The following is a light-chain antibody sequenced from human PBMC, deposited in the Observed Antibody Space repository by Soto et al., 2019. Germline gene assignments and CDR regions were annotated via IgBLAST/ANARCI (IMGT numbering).Light chain of an antibody. Sequence: QSVLTQPPSVSAAPGQKVTISCSGSSSNIGNNYVSWYQQPPGTAPKLLIYDNNKRPSGIPDRFSGSKSGTSATLGITGLQTGDEADYYCGTWDSSLSAPVFGGGTKVTVL. CDR1: SSNIGNNY. CDR2: DNN. V-gene: IGLV1-51*01. J-gene: IGLJ2*01. CDR3: GTWDSSLSAPV.